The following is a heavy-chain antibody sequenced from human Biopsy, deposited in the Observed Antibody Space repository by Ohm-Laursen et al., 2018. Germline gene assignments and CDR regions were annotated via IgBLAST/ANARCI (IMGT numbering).Heavy chain of an antibody. V-gene: IGHV3-74*01. CDR1: GFTFSTYW. J-gene: IGHJ3*02. D-gene: IGHD3-22*01. CDR3: ARDDTSGGVAFDI. CDR2: INTDGTTT. Sequence: SLRLSCSASGFTFSTYWMHWVRQVPGKGLVWVSRINTDGTTTTHADSVRGRFTISRDNAKNTLYLQMTSLRAEDTAFYYCARDDTSGGVAFDIWGRGIMVTVSS.